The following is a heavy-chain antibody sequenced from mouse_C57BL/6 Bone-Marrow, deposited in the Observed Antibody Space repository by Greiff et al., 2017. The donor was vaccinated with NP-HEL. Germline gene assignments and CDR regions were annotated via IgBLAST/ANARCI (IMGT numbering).Heavy chain of an antibody. Sequence: EVQVVESGGGLVQSGRSLRLSCATSGFTFSDFYMEWVRQAPGKGLEWIAASRNKANDYTTEYSASVKGRFIVSRDTSQSILYLQMNALRAEDTAIYYCARDAPLPYYFDYWGQGTTLTVSS. CDR1: GFTFSDFY. J-gene: IGHJ2*01. D-gene: IGHD6-1*01. CDR3: ARDAPLPYYFDY. V-gene: IGHV7-1*01. CDR2: SRNKANDYTT.